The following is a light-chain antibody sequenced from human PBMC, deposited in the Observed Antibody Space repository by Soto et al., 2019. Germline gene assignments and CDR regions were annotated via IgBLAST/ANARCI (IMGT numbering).Light chain of an antibody. V-gene: IGLV7-46*01. CDR2: DTT. CDR1: TGAVTSGHY. Sequence: QAVVTQETSMSVSPGGTVTHTCGSSTGAVTSGHYPYWFQQKPGQAPRTLIYDTTNKQSWTPARFSGSLLGGKAALTLSGAQPEDEADYYCLLPYSDAWVFGGGTKVTVL. J-gene: IGLJ3*02. CDR3: LLPYSDAWV.